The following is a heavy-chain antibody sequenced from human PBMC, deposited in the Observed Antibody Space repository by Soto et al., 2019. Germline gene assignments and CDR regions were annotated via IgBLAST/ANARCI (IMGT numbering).Heavy chain of an antibody. Sequence: QVQLVQSGAEVKKPGSSVKVSCKASGGTFSSYAISWVRQAPGQGLEWMGGIIPIFGTANYAQEFQGRVTITADESKSTAYMELSSLRSEDTAMYYCARAGVSGTYYYYYGMDVWGQGTTVTVSS. V-gene: IGHV1-69*01. D-gene: IGHD3-10*01. CDR2: IIPIFGTA. CDR3: ARAGVSGTYYYYYGMDV. CDR1: GGTFSSYA. J-gene: IGHJ6*02.